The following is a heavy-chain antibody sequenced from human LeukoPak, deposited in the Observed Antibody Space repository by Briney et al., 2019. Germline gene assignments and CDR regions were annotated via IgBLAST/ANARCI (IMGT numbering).Heavy chain of an antibody. CDR1: GGSISSSSYY. V-gene: IGHV4-39*07. CDR2: VYYLGSS. J-gene: IGHJ5*02. Sequence: SSETLSLTCTVSGGSISSSSYYWGWIRQPPGKGLEWIGSVYYLGSSYYSPSLKSRVSISIDTSKNQFSLKVTSVTAADTAVYYCARDGGYISLGFDPWGQGTLVTVSS. CDR3: ARDGGYISLGFDP. D-gene: IGHD2-2*02.